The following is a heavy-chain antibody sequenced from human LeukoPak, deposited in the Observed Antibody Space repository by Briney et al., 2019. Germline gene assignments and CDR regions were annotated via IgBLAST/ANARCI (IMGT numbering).Heavy chain of an antibody. CDR2: IIPIFGTA. Sequence: SVKVSCKASGGTFSSYAISWVRQAPGQGLEWMGGIIPIFGTANYAQKFQGRVTITADKSTGTAYMELSSLRSEDTAVYYCARAPNWGSYYYYMDVWGKGTTVTVSS. J-gene: IGHJ6*03. CDR3: ARAPNWGSYYYYMDV. V-gene: IGHV1-69*06. D-gene: IGHD7-27*01. CDR1: GGTFSSYA.